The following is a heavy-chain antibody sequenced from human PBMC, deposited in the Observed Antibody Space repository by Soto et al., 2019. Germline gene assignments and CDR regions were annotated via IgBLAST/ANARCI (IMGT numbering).Heavy chain of an antibody. J-gene: IGHJ4*02. Sequence: SETLSLTCAVSGYSISSGYYWGWIRQPPGKGLEWIGSIYHSGSTYYNPSLKSRVTISVDTSKNQFSLKLSSVTAADTAVYYCAREGRSCFDYWGEGTLFTVPS. V-gene: IGHV4-38-2*02. CDR3: AREGRSCFDY. D-gene: IGHD6-13*01. CDR2: IYHSGST. CDR1: GYSISSGYY.